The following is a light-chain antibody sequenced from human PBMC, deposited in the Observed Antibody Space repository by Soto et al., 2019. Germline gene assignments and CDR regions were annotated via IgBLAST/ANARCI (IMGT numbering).Light chain of an antibody. CDR3: RTWASSRSPYV. Sequence: NIGYNDVSWYQQLPGTAPKVLIYENNKRPSGIPDRFSGSKSGTSATLGITGLQTWDEVDHYTRTWASSRSPYVPRTRTKLTVL. CDR1: NIGYND. CDR2: ENN. J-gene: IGLJ1*01. V-gene: IGLV1-51*02.